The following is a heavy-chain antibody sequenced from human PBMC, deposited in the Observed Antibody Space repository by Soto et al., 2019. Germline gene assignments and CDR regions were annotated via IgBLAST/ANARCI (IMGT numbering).Heavy chain of an antibody. J-gene: IGHJ5*02. Sequence: GGSLRLSCAASGFTFSSYSMNWVRQAPGKGLEWVSSITSDGSNKYYADSVKGRFTISRDNSKNTLYLQMNSLRAEDTAVYYCARDWGIGYCSGGSCYAAPYNWFDPWGQETLVTVPQ. CDR2: ITSDGSNK. CDR1: GFTFSSYS. CDR3: ARDWGIGYCSGGSCYAAPYNWFDP. D-gene: IGHD2-15*01. V-gene: IGHV3-21*01.